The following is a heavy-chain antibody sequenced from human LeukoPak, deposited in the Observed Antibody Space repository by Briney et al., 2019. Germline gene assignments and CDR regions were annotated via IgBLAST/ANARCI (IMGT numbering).Heavy chain of an antibody. J-gene: IGHJ4*02. CDR2: IHYSGST. Sequence: SETLSLTCAVSDGSFSTYYWSWIRQPPGKGPEWIGYIHYSGSTNYNPSLKSRVTLSVDTSKKQFSLKLSSVTATDTAVYYCARHEYSAYDPFDYWGQGTLVTVSS. CDR3: ARHEYSAYDPFDY. D-gene: IGHD5-12*01. V-gene: IGHV4-59*08. CDR1: DGSFSTYY.